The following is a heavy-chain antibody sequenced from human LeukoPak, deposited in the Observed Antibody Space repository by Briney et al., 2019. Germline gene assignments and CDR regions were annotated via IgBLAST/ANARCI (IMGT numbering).Heavy chain of an antibody. CDR1: GFTFSSYA. CDR3: ARDLSGSGWFDYYYGMDV. J-gene: IGHJ6*02. V-gene: IGHV3-30-3*01. Sequence: GGSLRLSCAASGFTFSSYAMHWVCQAPGKGLEWVAVISYDGSNKYYADSVKGRFTISRDNCKNTLYLQMNSLRAEDTAVYYCARDLSGSGWFDYYYGMDVWGQGTTVTVSS. CDR2: ISYDGSNK. D-gene: IGHD6-19*01.